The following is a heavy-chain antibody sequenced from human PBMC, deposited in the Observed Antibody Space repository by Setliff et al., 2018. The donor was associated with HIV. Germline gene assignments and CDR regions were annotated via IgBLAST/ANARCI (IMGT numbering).Heavy chain of an antibody. J-gene: IGHJ3*02. V-gene: IGHV4-34*01. CDR1: GGSFTNYF. Sequence: PSETLSLTCAVYGGSFTNYFWSWIRQSPEKGLEWIGEINHSGRTKYNPSLKSRVTMSVDTSKNQFSLKLKSVTAADTAVYYCAREDTTGYYSLSAFDIWGQGTLVTVSS. D-gene: IGHD3-22*01. CDR2: INHSGRT. CDR3: AREDTTGYYSLSAFDI.